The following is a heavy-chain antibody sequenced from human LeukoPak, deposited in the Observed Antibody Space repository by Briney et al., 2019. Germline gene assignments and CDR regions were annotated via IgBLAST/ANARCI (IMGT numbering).Heavy chain of an antibody. V-gene: IGHV1-18*01. D-gene: IGHD1-26*01. CDR1: GYFFPSYG. Sequence: ASVKVSCKASGYFFPSYGINWVRQAPGQGLEWMGWVSGSNGHANYGKKFQGRVTMTTETSTSAAYMELRSLRSDDTAVYYCARDRVVGAIDGSDIWGQGTMVTVSS. CDR2: VSGSNGHA. CDR3: ARDRVVGAIDGSDI. J-gene: IGHJ3*02.